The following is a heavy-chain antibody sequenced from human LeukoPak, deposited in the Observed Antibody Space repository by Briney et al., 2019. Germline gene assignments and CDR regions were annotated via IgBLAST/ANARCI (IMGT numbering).Heavy chain of an antibody. V-gene: IGHV1-69*02. CDR3: ARTRYDYGGLDY. D-gene: IGHD4-23*01. CDR2: IIPILGIT. CDR1: GGTFSSET. Sequence: SVKVSCKASGGTFSSETISWVRRAPGQGLEWMGRIIPILGITNYAQKFQGRVTITADKSTSTAYMELSSLRSDDTAVYYCARTRYDYGGLDYWGQGTLVTVSS. J-gene: IGHJ4*02.